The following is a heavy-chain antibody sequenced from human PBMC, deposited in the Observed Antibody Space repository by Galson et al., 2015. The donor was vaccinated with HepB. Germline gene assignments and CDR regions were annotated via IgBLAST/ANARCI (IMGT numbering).Heavy chain of an antibody. D-gene: IGHD6-19*01. V-gene: IGHV1-3*01. Sequence: SVKVSCKASGYTFTSYAMHWVRQAPGQRLEWMGWINAGNGNTKYSQKFQGRVTITRDTSASTAYMELSSLRSEDTAVYYCASGPVSYSSGWYGNYFDYWGQGTLVTVSS. CDR2: INAGNGNT. CDR3: ASGPVSYSSGWYGNYFDY. J-gene: IGHJ4*02. CDR1: GYTFTSYA.